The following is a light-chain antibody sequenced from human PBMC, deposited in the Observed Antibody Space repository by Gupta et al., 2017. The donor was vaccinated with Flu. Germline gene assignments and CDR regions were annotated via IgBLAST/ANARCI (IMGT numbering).Light chain of an antibody. Sequence: ISCTGGSSSIGASFDVHWYQQHPNPAPKLLIDGSNNRPSRVPGRFCCSKSGNSASLAITGLQDGDEADYDWQSYDSSLSGSLWVFGGGTKLTVL. J-gene: IGLJ3*02. V-gene: IGLV1-40*01. CDR2: GSN. CDR1: SSSIGASFD. CDR3: QSYDSSLSGSLWV.